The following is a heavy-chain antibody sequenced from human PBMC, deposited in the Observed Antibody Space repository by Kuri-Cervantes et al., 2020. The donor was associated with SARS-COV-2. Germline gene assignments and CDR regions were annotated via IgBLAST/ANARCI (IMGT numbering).Heavy chain of an antibody. V-gene: IGHV1-24*01. CDR3: ASDGVSGSLSLDF. CDR2: FDPEDGET. D-gene: IGHD6-19*01. CDR1: GYTFTSYA. J-gene: IGHJ4*02. Sequence: ASVKVSCKASGYTFTSYAMNWVRQAPGQGLEWMGGFDPEDGETIYAQKYQGRVTMTEDTSTDTAYMELSGLKSEDTALYYCASDGVSGSLSLDFWGQGTLVTVSS.